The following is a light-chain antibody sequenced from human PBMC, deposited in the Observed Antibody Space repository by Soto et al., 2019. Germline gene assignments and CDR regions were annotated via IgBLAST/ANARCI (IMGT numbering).Light chain of an antibody. CDR2: EGS. CDR3: CSYSGSNTLV. J-gene: IGLJ2*01. V-gene: IGLV2-23*01. Sequence: QSVLTQPASVSGSPGQSISIPCTGTSTDVGGYNLVSWYQQHPGKAPKLMIHEGSERPSGVSGRFSGSSSGNTASLTISGLQAADEADYYCCSYSGSNTLVFGGGTKLTVL. CDR1: STDVGGYNL.